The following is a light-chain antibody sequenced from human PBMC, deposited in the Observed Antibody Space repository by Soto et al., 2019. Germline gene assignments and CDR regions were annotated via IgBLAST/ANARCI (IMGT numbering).Light chain of an antibody. J-gene: IGLJ2*01. CDR1: SSNIGNNY. CDR3: GTWDSSLSVGI. V-gene: IGLV1-51*01. CDR2: DNN. Sequence: QSVLTQPPSVSVAPGQRVTISCSGSSSNIGNNYVSWYQQFPGTAPKLLIYDNNKRPSGIPDRFSGSRSGTSATLVITGLQTGDEADYYCGTWDSSLSVGIFGGGTKLTVL.